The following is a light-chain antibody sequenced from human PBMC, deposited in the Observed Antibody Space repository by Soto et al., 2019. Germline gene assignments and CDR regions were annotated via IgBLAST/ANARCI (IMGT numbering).Light chain of an antibody. CDR1: SSDVGGYNY. CDR2: EVT. CDR3: KSRITRNTLV. J-gene: IGLJ3*02. Sequence: QSALTQPASVSGSPGQSITISCTGTSSDVGGYNYVSWYQQHPGKAPKLIIYEVTHRPSGVSSRFYGSRSGNTASLTISGLQAEDEADYYCKSRITRNTLVFGGGTKLTVL. V-gene: IGLV2-14*01.